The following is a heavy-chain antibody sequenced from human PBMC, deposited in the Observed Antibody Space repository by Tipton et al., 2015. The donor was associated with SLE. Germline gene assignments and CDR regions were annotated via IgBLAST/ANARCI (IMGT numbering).Heavy chain of an antibody. CDR3: ARSSRRDSSSRAFDY. D-gene: IGHD6-6*01. J-gene: IGHJ4*02. CDR1: GYSISSGYY. V-gene: IGHV4-61*01. CDR2: IYYSGST. Sequence: TLSLTCAVSGYSISSGYYWSWIRQPPGKGLEWIGYIYYSGSTNYNPSLKSRVTISVDTSKNQFSLKLSSVTAADTAVYYCARSSRRDSSSRAFDYWGQGTLVTVSS.